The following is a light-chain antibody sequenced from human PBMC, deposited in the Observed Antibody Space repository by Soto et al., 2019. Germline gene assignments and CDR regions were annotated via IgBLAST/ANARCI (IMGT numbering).Light chain of an antibody. Sequence: DIQMTQSPSTLSGSVGDRVTITCRASQTISSWLAWYQQKPGKAPKILIYKAFTLKSGVPSRFSGSGSGTEFTLTISSLQTDDFATYFCQHYNSYSEAFGQGTKVELK. V-gene: IGKV1-5*03. CDR1: QTISSW. CDR2: KAF. CDR3: QHYNSYSEA. J-gene: IGKJ1*01.